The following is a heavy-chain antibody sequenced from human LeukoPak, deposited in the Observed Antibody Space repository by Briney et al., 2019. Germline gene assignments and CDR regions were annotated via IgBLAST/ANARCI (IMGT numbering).Heavy chain of an antibody. J-gene: IGHJ4*02. Sequence: ASVKVSCKASGYTFSDYAMHWVRQAPGQGFDGMGWIDAGNGDTRYSQKFQGRVTITRDTSASTAYIELRSLRSEDTAMYYCARGSTSDWPLDHWGQETLVTISS. V-gene: IGHV1-3*01. CDR2: IDAGNGDT. CDR3: ARGSTSDWPLDH. CDR1: GYTFSDYA. D-gene: IGHD2-2*01.